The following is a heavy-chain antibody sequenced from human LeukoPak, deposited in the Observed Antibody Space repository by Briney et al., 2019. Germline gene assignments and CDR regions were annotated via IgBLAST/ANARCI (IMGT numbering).Heavy chain of an antibody. D-gene: IGHD2-2*01. CDR2: IIPILGIA. CDR3: ARVYCSSTSCYEGWFDP. CDR1: GGTFSSYA. Sequence: GASVKVSCKASGGTFSSYAISWVRQAPGQGLEWMGRIIPILGIANYAQKFQGRVTITADKSTGTAYMELSSLRSEDTAVYYCARVYCSSTSCYEGWFDPWGQGTLVTVSS. J-gene: IGHJ5*02. V-gene: IGHV1-69*04.